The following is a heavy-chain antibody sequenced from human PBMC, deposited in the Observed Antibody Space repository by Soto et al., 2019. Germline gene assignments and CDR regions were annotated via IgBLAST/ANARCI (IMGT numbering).Heavy chain of an antibody. CDR1: DDSSSSYK. Sequence: QVQLQESGPGLVKPSETLSLTCTVSDDSSSSYKWSWIRQPPGRRLERIGYIDSNGGTSYNPSLQSRVTISIDTSTTQFSLKLSSVTAADTAVYYCVRQGFGRLHGLVDVWGQGTTVTVSS. D-gene: IGHD3-10*01. V-gene: IGHV4-59*08. CDR3: VRQGFGRLHGLVDV. J-gene: IGHJ6*02. CDR2: IDSNGGT.